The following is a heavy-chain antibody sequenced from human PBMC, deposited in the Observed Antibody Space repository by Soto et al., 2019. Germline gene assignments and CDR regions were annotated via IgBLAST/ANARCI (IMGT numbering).Heavy chain of an antibody. CDR1: GYSFTSYW. J-gene: IGHJ4*02. CDR3: ARHPGSTPDFDY. V-gene: IGHV5-10-1*01. D-gene: IGHD3-10*01. Sequence: GESLKISCNGSGYSFTSYWISWVRQMPGKGLEWMGRIDPSDSYTNYSPSFQGHVTISADKSISTAYLQWSSLKVSDTAMYYCARHPGSTPDFDYWGQGTLVTVSS. CDR2: IDPSDSYT.